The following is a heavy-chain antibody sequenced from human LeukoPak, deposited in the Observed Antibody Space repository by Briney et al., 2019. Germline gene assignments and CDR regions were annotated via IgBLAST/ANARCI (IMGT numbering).Heavy chain of an antibody. CDR1: GFTFSSYS. D-gene: IGHD6-19*01. V-gene: IGHV3-15*01. J-gene: IGHJ4*02. CDR3: TTIGVAGVLY. Sequence: PGGSLRLSCAASGFTFSSYSMNWVRQAPGKGLEWVGRIKRETEGGTTDYAAPVKGRFTISRDDSKNTLYLQMNSLQTEDTAVYYCTTIGVAGVLYWGQGTLVTVSS. CDR2: IKRETEGGTT.